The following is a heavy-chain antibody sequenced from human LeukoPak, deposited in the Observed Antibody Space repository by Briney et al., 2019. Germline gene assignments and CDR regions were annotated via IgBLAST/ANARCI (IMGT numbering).Heavy chain of an antibody. J-gene: IGHJ4*02. CDR1: GYSISSGYY. CDR3: ATSHRFYGSGSYYSRFDY. V-gene: IGHV4-38-2*02. CDR2: IYHSGST. D-gene: IGHD3-10*01. Sequence: SETLSLTCTVSGYSISSGYYWGWIRQPPGKGLEWIGSIYHSGSTYYNPSLKSRVTISIDTSKNQFSLKLSSVTAADTAVYYCATSHRFYGSGSYYSRFDYWGQGTLVTVSS.